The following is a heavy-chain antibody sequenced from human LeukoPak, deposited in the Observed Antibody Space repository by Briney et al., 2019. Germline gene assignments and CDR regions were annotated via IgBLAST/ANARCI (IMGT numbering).Heavy chain of an antibody. CDR3: AKGRGATKGYYYYYMDV. Sequence: PGGSLRLSCAASGFTFSSYAMSWVRQAPGKGLEWVSAISGSGGSTYYADSVKGRFTISRDNSKNTLYLQMNSLRAEDTAVYYCAKGRGATKGYYYYYMDVWGKGTTVTVSS. J-gene: IGHJ6*03. V-gene: IGHV3-23*01. CDR2: ISGSGGST. CDR1: GFTFSSYA. D-gene: IGHD1-26*01.